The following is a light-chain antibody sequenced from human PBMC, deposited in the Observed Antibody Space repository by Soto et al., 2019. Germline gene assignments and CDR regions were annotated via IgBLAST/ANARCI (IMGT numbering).Light chain of an antibody. CDR3: SSYSTRNTYV. Sequence: QSVLTQPASVSGYPGQSITISCTGRSSDVGGYNYVSWYQQHPGKAPKFMIYEVSRRPSGVSNRFSGSKSGNKASLTVSGLQAEDEADYYCSSYSTRNTYVFGTGTKVTVL. CDR2: EVS. CDR1: SSDVGGYNY. V-gene: IGLV2-14*01. J-gene: IGLJ1*01.